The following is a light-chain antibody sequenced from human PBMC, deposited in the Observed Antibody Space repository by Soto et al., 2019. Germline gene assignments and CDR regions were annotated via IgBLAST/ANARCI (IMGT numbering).Light chain of an antibody. Sequence: QSVLTQPPSVSAAPGQKVTISCSGGSSNIGYNYVSWYQQLPGTAPKLLIYDNNKRPSGIPDRFSGSKSGTSATLGITGLQTGDEADYYCGTWDSSLSAHVFGTGTKVTVL. CDR1: SSNIGYNY. J-gene: IGLJ1*01. V-gene: IGLV1-51*01. CDR3: GTWDSSLSAHV. CDR2: DNN.